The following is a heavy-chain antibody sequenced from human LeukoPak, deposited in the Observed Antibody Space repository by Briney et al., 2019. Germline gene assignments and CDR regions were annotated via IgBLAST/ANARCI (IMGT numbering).Heavy chain of an antibody. CDR2: ISGSGGST. D-gene: IGHD3-22*01. V-gene: IGHV3-23*01. Sequence: GGSLRLSCAASGFTFSSYAMSWVRQAPGKGLEWVSAISGSGGSTYYADSVKGRFTISRDNSKNTLYLQMNSLRAEDTAVYYCAKDPDHDSSGYYYLHYFDYWGQGTLVTVSS. J-gene: IGHJ4*02. CDR3: AKDPDHDSSGYYYLHYFDY. CDR1: GFTFSSYA.